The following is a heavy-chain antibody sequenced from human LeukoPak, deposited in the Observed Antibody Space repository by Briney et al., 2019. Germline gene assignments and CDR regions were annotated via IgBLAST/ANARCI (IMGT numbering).Heavy chain of an antibody. CDR2: MNPNSGNT. Sequence: ASVKVSCKASGYTFTAYDINWVRQATGQGLEWMGWMNPNSGNTGYAQKFQGSVTITRNTSISTAYMDFSNLRPEDTAVYYCARGKAGDSGGRRAFDIWGQGTMVTVSS. J-gene: IGHJ3*02. CDR1: GYTFTAYD. V-gene: IGHV1-8*01. CDR3: ARGKAGDSGGRRAFDI. D-gene: IGHD2-15*01.